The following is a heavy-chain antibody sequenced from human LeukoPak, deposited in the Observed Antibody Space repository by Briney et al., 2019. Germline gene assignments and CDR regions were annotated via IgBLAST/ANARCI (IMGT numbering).Heavy chain of an antibody. J-gene: IGHJ4*02. CDR3: ARGSRGYYDFWSGYYTYYFDY. Sequence: SETLSLTCAVYGGSFSGYYWSWIRQPPGKGLEWIGEINNSGSTNYNPSLKSRVTISVDTSKNQFSLKLSSVTAADTAVYYCARGSRGYYDFWSGYYTYYFDYWGQGTLVTVSS. CDR1: GGSFSGYY. D-gene: IGHD3-3*01. CDR2: INNSGST. V-gene: IGHV4-34*01.